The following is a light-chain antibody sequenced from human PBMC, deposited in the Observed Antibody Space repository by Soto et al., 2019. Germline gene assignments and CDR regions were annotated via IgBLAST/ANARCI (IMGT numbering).Light chain of an antibody. Sequence: QSVLTQPASVSGSPGQSITISCTGTSSDVGGYNYVSWYQQHPGKAPKLMIYDVSNRPSGVSNRFSGSQSGNTASLTIPGLQAEDEADYYCSSYTSSSTLAVFGTGTKVTVL. V-gene: IGLV2-14*01. CDR3: SSYTSSSTLAV. CDR1: SSDVGGYNY. J-gene: IGLJ1*01. CDR2: DVS.